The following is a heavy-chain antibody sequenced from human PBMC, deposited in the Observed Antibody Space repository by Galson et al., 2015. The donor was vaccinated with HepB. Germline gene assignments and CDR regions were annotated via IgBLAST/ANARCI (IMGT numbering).Heavy chain of an antibody. D-gene: IGHD1-1*01. CDR2: ITPFNGNT. V-gene: IGHV1-45*02. J-gene: IGHJ3*02. Sequence: SVKVSCKASGYTFTYRYLHWVRQAPGQALEWMGWITPFNGNTNYAQKFHDRVTISRDRSMSTAYMELSSLRSEDTAMYYCAGSGTTLGFDIWGQGTMVTVSS. CDR3: AGSGTTLGFDI. CDR1: GYTFTYRY.